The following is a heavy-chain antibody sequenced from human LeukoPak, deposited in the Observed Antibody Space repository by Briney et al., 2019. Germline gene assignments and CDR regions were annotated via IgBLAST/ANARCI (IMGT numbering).Heavy chain of an antibody. J-gene: IGHJ4*02. CDR1: GYTFTSYD. D-gene: IGHD5-18*01. CDR2: MNPNSGNT. CDR3: ARGERGRGYSYGNRVRYYFDY. Sequence: ASVKVSCKASGYTFTSYDINWVRQATGQGREWMGWMNPNSGNTGYAQKFQGTVTMTTNTSISTAYMELSSLRSEDTAVYYCARGERGRGYSYGNRVRYYFDYWGQGTLVTVSS. V-gene: IGHV1-8*01.